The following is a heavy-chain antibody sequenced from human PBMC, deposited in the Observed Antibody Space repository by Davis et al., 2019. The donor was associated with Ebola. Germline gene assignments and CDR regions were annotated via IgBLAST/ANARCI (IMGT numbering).Heavy chain of an antibody. D-gene: IGHD3-22*01. CDR1: GYSISSGYY. CDR2: IYYSGRT. V-gene: IGHV4-61*01. J-gene: IGHJ6*02. Sequence: MPSETLSLTCTVSGYSISSGYYWSWIRQPPGKGLEWIGYIYYSGRTNYNPSLKSRVTISVDTSKNQFSLKLSSVTAADTAVYYCAREGYYYDSSGYHKGGMDVWGQGTTVTVSS. CDR3: AREGYYYDSSGYHKGGMDV.